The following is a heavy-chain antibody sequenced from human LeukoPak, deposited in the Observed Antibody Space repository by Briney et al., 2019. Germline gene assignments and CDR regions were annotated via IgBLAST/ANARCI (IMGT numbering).Heavy chain of an antibody. CDR1: GGSFSTYY. Sequence: PSETLSLTCAVYGGSFSTYYWSWIRQPPGKGLEWIGEINHSGSTNYNPSLKSRVTISVDTSKNQFSLKLSSVTAADTAVYYCARNRYGDYYYYYVDVWGKGTTVTISS. V-gene: IGHV4-34*01. CDR2: INHSGST. D-gene: IGHD4-17*01. J-gene: IGHJ6*03. CDR3: ARNRYGDYYYYYVDV.